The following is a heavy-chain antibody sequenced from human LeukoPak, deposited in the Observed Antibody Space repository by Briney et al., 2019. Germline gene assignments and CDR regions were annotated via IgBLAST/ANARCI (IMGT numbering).Heavy chain of an antibody. V-gene: IGHV3-49*04. J-gene: IGHJ4*02. CDR2: IRSKAYGGTT. Sequence: PGGSLRLSCKASGFTFGDYAMSWVRQAPGKGLEWVGFIRSKAYGGTTEFAASVKGRFTISRDDSKSIAYLQMNSLKTEDTAVYYCTRGTQLRLGDLSLPPSDYWGQGTLVTVSS. CDR3: TRGTQLRLGDLSLPPSDY. CDR1: GFTFGDYA. D-gene: IGHD3-16*02.